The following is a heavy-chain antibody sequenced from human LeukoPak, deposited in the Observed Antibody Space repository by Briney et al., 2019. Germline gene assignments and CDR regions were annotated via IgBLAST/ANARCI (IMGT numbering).Heavy chain of an antibody. J-gene: IGHJ4*02. CDR3: ARRYDFWSGHFDY. V-gene: IGHV4-4*09. CDR2: IYTSGST. Sequence: SETLSLTCTVSGGSISSYYWSWIRQPPGKGLEWIGYIYTSGSTNYNPSLKSRVTISVDTSKNQLSLKLSSVTAADTAVYYCARRYDFWSGHFDYWGQGTLVTVSS. CDR1: GGSISSYY. D-gene: IGHD3-3*01.